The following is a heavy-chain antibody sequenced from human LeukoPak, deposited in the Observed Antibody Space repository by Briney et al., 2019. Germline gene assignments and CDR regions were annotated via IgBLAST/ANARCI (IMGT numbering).Heavy chain of an antibody. D-gene: IGHD6-13*01. CDR1: GFTFSSYA. CDR3: ARDQVGGAVDY. V-gene: IGHV3-30-3*01. J-gene: IGHJ4*02. Sequence: PGGSLRLSCAASGFTFSSYAMHWVRQAPGKGLEWVAVISDSGTKKYYADSVKGRFTLSRDNSKNTLSLQMNSLRVEDTAVYYCARDQVGGAVDYWGQRTLVTVSP. CDR2: ISDSGTKK.